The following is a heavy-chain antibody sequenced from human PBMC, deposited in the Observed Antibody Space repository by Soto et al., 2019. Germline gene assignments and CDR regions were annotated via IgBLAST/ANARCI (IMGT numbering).Heavy chain of an antibody. Sequence: EVHLVEFGGVVVQPGGSLRLSCAASGFTFDDYTMHWVRQAPGKGLEWVSLISWDGGRTYYADSVKGRFTISRDNRQNSLYLQMNSLRTEDTAFCYCAKDITMIEVAQGGTDSWGQGTLVTVSS. CDR1: GFTFDDYT. D-gene: IGHD3-22*01. J-gene: IGHJ4*02. V-gene: IGHV3-43*01. CDR2: ISWDGGRT. CDR3: AKDITMIEVAQGGTDS.